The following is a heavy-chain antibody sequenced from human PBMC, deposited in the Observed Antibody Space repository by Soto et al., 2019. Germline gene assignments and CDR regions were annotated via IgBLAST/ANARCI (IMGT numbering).Heavy chain of an antibody. Sequence: GGSLRLSCAASGFTFSSYPMHWVRQAPGKGLEHVSSTSGDGRIMYYLVSVKGRFTISRDNSKNTLYLRMGSLRTEDMAVYYCARGRAAYYFDYWGQGGLGTVAS. CDR2: TSGDGRIM. D-gene: IGHD6-25*01. V-gene: IGHV3-64*02. CDR3: ARGRAAYYFDY. J-gene: IGHJ4*02. CDR1: GFTFSSYP.